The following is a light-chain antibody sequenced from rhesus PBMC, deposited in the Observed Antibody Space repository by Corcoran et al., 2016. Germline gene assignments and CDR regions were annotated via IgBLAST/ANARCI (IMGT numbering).Light chain of an antibody. CDR3: QHYSSPPYS. V-gene: IGKV1-25*01. CDR2: EAS. CDR1: QGITDD. Sequence: DIQMTQSPSSLSASVGDRVTITCRASQGITDDLAWYQQKPGESPKRLIYEASTLQSGIPSRFSCSGSGTDFTLTISSLQSEDFATYFCQHYSSPPYSFGQGTKVEIK. J-gene: IGKJ2*01.